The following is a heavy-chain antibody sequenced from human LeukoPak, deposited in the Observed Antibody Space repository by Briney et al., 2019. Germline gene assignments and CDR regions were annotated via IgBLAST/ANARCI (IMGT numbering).Heavy chain of an antibody. Sequence: PGGSLRLSCAASGFTFSSYAMSWVRQAPGKGLERVSAISGSGGSTYYADSVKGRFTISRDNSKNTLYLQMNSLRAEDTAVYYCAKDPTTTTFWELLHQSYFDYWGQGTLVTVSS. J-gene: IGHJ4*02. V-gene: IGHV3-23*01. CDR3: AKDPTTTTFWELLHQSYFDY. CDR2: ISGSGGST. CDR1: GFTFSSYA. D-gene: IGHD1-26*01.